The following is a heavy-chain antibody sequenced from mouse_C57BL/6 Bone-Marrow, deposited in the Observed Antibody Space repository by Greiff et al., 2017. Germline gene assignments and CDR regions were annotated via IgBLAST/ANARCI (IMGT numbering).Heavy chain of an antibody. Sequence: QVQLQQSGPGLVQPSQSLSITCTVSGFSLTSYGVHWVRQSPGKGLEWLGVIWSGGSTDYNAAFISRLSISKDNSKSQVFFKMNSLQADDTAIYYCARNGPLYGSSYWYFDVWGTGTTVTVSS. V-gene: IGHV2-2*01. CDR2: IWSGGST. CDR1: GFSLTSYG. J-gene: IGHJ1*03. D-gene: IGHD1-1*01. CDR3: ARNGPLYGSSYWYFDV.